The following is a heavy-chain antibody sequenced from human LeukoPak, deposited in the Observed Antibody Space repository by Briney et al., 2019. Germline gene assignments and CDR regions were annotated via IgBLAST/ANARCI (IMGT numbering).Heavy chain of an antibody. D-gene: IGHD3-10*01. CDR2: IYYSGST. J-gene: IGHJ3*02. V-gene: IGHV4-39*01. CDR3: ASTMVRGVPYAFDI. Sequence: SETLSLTCTVSGGSISSSSYYWGWIRQPPRKGLEWIGSIYYSGSTYYNPSLKSRVTISVDTSKNQFSLKLSSVTAADTAVYYCASTMVRGVPYAFDIWGQGTMVTVSS. CDR1: GGSISSSSYY.